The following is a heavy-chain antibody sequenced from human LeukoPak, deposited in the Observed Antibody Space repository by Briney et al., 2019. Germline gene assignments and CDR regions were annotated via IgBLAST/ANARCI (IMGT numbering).Heavy chain of an antibody. CDR1: GYTFFRYG. CDR3: ARSLGATGDY. V-gene: IGHV1-18*01. J-gene: IGHJ4*02. D-gene: IGHD1-26*01. CDR2: ISAYNGNT. Sequence: ASVKVSCKASGYTFFRYGISWVRQAPGQGLEWMGWISAYNGNTIYAQKLQGRVTMTTDTSTSTAYMDLRSLRSDDTAVYYCARSLGATGDYWGQGTLVTVSS.